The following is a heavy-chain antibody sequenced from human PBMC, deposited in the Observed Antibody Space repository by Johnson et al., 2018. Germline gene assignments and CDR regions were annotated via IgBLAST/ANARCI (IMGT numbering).Heavy chain of an antibody. CDR1: GFTFNTNA. D-gene: IGHD5-12*01. CDR2: ISYDGSNN. Sequence: QVRLVESGGGVVEHGRSLRLSCAASGFTFNTNAIHWVRQAPGTGLEWVAVISYDGSNNYYAASVKGRFTISRENSKNTVYVQMNALRDEDTAVYYWSRGAVYRGYDSDAFDIWGPGTMVTVSS. V-gene: IGHV3-30-3*01. CDR3: SRGAVYRGYDSDAFDI. J-gene: IGHJ3*02.